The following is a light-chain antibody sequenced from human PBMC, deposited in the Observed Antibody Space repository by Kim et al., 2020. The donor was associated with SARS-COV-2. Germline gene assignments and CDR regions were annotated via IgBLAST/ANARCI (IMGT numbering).Light chain of an antibody. Sequence: SAAGSDRVTVTCRASQSIGNSLAWFQQKPGKVPKLLIYKASILAIGVPSRFSGSGAWTEFTITISSLQPDDFATYYCQKYNNRWTFGQGTKVDIK. J-gene: IGKJ1*01. CDR2: KAS. CDR1: QSIGNS. CDR3: QKYNNRWT. V-gene: IGKV1-5*03.